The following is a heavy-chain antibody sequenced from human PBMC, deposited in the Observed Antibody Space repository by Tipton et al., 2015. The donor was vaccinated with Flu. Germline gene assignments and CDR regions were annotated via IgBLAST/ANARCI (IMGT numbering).Heavy chain of an antibody. Sequence: TLSLTCTVSGASISRYYWSWFRQSSGGGLEWIAYITNSGSTNSNPSLKSRVSISVDTSKNKFSLNLRSVTAADTAIYYCAKDRTGSAGSFQYFFDVWGQGAPVTVSS. CDR3: AKDRTGSAGSFQYFFDV. CDR2: ITNSGST. CDR1: GASISRYY. J-gene: IGHJ4*02. V-gene: IGHV4-59*01. D-gene: IGHD7-27*01.